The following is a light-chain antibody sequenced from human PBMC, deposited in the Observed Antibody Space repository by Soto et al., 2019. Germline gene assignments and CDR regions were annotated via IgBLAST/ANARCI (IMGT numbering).Light chain of an antibody. J-gene: IGLJ2*01. CDR1: TSDVGDYNY. CDR2: EVN. CDR3: SSYAGSKNFIL. Sequence: QSVLTQPPSASGSPGQSVTISCTGTTSDVGDYNYVSWYQLHPGKVPKLIISEVNKRPSGVPDRFSGSKSGSTASLTVSGLQAEDEADYFCSSYAGSKNFILFGGGTKVTVL. V-gene: IGLV2-8*01.